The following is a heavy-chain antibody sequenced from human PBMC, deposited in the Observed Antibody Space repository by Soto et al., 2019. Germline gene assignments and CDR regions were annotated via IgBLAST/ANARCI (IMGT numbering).Heavy chain of an antibody. Sequence: GGSLRLSCAASGFSFDEYGMHWVRQAPGKGLEWVSGISWNSGTIGYADSVKGRFSISRDNAKKSLYLQMNSLRAEDTAVYYCARAGIAAAGTPEFDYWGQGTLVTVSS. D-gene: IGHD6-13*01. J-gene: IGHJ4*02. V-gene: IGHV3-9*01. CDR1: GFSFDEYG. CDR3: ARAGIAAAGTPEFDY. CDR2: ISWNSGTI.